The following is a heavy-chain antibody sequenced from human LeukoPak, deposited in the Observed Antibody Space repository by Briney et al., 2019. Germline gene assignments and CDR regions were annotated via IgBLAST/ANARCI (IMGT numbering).Heavy chain of an antibody. V-gene: IGHV3-30*02. CDR1: GFTFSSYD. CDR2: IRYDGSNK. Sequence: GGSLRLSCAASGFTFSSYDMHWVRQAPGKALEWVAFIRYDGSNKYYADSVKGRFTISRDNSKNTLYLQMNSLRAEDTAVYYCAKDHRSGWYFEAWGQGTLVTVSS. D-gene: IGHD6-19*01. J-gene: IGHJ4*02. CDR3: AKDHRSGWYFEA.